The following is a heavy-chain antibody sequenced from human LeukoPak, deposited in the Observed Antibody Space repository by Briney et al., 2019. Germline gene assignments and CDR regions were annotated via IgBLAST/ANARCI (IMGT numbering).Heavy chain of an antibody. D-gene: IGHD3-22*01. V-gene: IGHV4-4*07. CDR2: IYTSGST. J-gene: IGHJ4*02. CDR3: ARVLGFYDSSGYYPYYFDY. Sequence: SQTLSLTCTVSGGSISSYYWSWIRQPAGKGLEWIGRIYTSGSTNYNPSLKSRVTISVDTSKNQFSLKLSSVTAADTAVYYCARVLGFYDSSGYYPYYFDYWGQGTLVTVSS. CDR1: GGSISSYY.